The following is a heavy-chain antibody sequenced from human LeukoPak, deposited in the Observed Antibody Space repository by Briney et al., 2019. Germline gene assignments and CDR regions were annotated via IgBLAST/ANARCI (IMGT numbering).Heavy chain of an antibody. Sequence: SETLSLTCTVSGGSISSTTYYWGWIRQPPGMGLEWIGSSYYSGSTYYNPSLKSRVTISVDTSKNQFSLKLSSVTAADTAVYYCARHLLGYCSGGNCYYFDFWGQGTLVTVSS. CDR3: ARHLLGYCSGGNCYYFDF. CDR2: SYYSGST. J-gene: IGHJ4*02. D-gene: IGHD2-15*01. CDR1: GGSISSTTYY. V-gene: IGHV4-39*01.